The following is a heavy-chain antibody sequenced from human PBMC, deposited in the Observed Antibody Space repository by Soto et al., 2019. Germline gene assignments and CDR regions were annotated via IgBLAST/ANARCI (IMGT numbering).Heavy chain of an antibody. V-gene: IGHV1-3*01. J-gene: IGHJ4*02. CDR1: GYTFTSYA. D-gene: IGHD3-22*01. CDR2: INAGNGNT. Sequence: QVQLVQSGAEVKKPGASVKVSCKASGYTFTSYAMHWVRQAPGQRLEWMGWINAGNGNTKYSQKFQGRVTITRDTSARTAYMEVSSLRSEDTAVYYCARGDYYDIHDYWGQGTLVTVSS. CDR3: ARGDYYDIHDY.